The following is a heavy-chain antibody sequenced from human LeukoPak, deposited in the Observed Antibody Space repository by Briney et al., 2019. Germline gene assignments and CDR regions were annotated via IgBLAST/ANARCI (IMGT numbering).Heavy chain of an antibody. V-gene: IGHV5-51*01. J-gene: IGHJ6*03. Sequence: GESLKISCKGSGYSFTSYWIGWVRQMPGKGLEWMGIIYPGDSDTRYSPSFQGQVTISPDKSISTAYLQWSSLKASDTAMYYCARQVPYSSSAYYYYYYMDVWGKGTTVTVSS. CDR3: ARQVPYSSSAYYYYYYMDV. CDR2: IYPGDSDT. D-gene: IGHD6-6*01. CDR1: GYSFTSYW.